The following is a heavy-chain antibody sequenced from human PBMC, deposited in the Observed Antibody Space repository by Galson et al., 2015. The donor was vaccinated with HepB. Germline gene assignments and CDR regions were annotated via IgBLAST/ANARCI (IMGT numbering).Heavy chain of an antibody. Sequence: SLRLSCAASRFTFSNYVMNWVRQAPGKGLEWVSSISGSGGSTYYAGSVKGRFTISRDNSKNTLYLQMNSLRAEDTAVYSCAKNSGSSWFVPYHFDSWGQGTLVTVSS. J-gene: IGHJ4*02. CDR1: RFTFSNYV. V-gene: IGHV3-23*01. CDR3: AKNSGSSWFVPYHFDS. D-gene: IGHD6-13*01. CDR2: ISGSGGST.